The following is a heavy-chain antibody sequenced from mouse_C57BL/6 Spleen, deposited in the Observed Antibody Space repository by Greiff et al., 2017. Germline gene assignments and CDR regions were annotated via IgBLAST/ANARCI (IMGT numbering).Heavy chain of an antibody. CDR3: ARDPLYGGSYFYAMDD. V-gene: IGHV5-4*01. CDR2: ISDGGSYT. D-gene: IGHD1-1*01. Sequence: EVKLEESGGGLVKPGGSLKLSCAASGFTFSSYAMSWVRQTPEKRLEWVATISDGGSYTYYPDNVKGRFTISRDNAKNNLYLQMSHLKSEDTAMYYGARDPLYGGSYFYAMDDWGTGTSVTVSS. CDR1: GFTFSSYA. J-gene: IGHJ4*01.